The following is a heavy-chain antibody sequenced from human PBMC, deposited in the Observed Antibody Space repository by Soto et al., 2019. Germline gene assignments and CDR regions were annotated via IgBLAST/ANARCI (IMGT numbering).Heavy chain of an antibody. V-gene: IGHV3-23*01. CDR2: ISGSGGGT. Sequence: EVQLLESGGGLVQPGGSLRLSCAASGFTFSSYAMRWVRQAPGKGLEWVSAISGSGGGTYYADSVKGRFTISRDNSMNTLYLQMNGLGAEDRAVYYCAKRGSGSYYDYCGQGTLVTVSS. D-gene: IGHD3-10*01. CDR3: AKRGSGSYYDY. CDR1: GFTFSSYA. J-gene: IGHJ4*02.